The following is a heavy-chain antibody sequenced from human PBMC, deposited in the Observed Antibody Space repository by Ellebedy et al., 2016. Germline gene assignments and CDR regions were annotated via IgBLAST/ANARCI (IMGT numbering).Heavy chain of an antibody. V-gene: IGHV3-23*01. J-gene: IGHJ4*02. CDR1: GFSLSNYD. CDR3: ARGRGSYNFDY. CDR2: ISDAGGST. Sequence: GESLKISCAASGFSLSNYDMHWVRQATGKGLEWVSAISDAGGSTYYADSVKGRFTISRDNSRNTLYLQMNSLRAEDTALYYCARGRGSYNFDYWGQGTLVIVSS. D-gene: IGHD3-10*01.